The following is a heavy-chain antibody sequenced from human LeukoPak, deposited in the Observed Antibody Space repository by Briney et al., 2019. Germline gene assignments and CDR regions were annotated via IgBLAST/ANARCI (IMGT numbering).Heavy chain of an antibody. CDR2: IYYSGST. J-gene: IGHJ4*02. D-gene: IGHD6-13*01. CDR3: ASSDSSSWYYYFDY. CDR1: GGSISSYY. Sequence: SETLSLTCTVSGGSISSYYWSWIRQPPGKGLEWFGYIYYSGSTNYNPSLKSRVTISVDTSKNQFSLKLSSVTAADTAVYYCASSDSSSWYYYFDYWGQGTLVTVSS. V-gene: IGHV4-59*01.